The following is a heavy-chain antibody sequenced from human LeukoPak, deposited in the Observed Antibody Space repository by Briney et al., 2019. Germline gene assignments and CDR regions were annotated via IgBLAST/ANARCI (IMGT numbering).Heavy chain of an antibody. CDR2: INPNSGGT. CDR3: ATSYDSSGPQAFFDY. Sequence: ASVKVSCKASGYTFTSYGISWVRQAPGQGLEWMGWINPNSGGTNYAQKFQGRVTMTRDTSISTAYMELSRLRSDDTAVYYCATSYDSSGPQAFFDYWGQGTLVTVSS. J-gene: IGHJ4*02. CDR1: GYTFTSYG. D-gene: IGHD3-22*01. V-gene: IGHV1-2*02.